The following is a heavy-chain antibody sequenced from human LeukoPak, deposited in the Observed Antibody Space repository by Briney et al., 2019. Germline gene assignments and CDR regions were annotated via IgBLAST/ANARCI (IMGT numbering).Heavy chain of an antibody. J-gene: IGHJ4*02. CDR2: IYPGDSDT. Sequence: GESLKISCKGSGYSFTNYWIGWVRQMPGKGPEWMGIIYPGDSDTRYRPSFQGQVTISADKSISTAYLQWSSLKASDTAMYYCALYFDTYYFDYWGQGTLVTVSS. CDR1: GYSFTNYW. CDR3: ALYFDTYYFDY. V-gene: IGHV5-51*01. D-gene: IGHD2-2*02.